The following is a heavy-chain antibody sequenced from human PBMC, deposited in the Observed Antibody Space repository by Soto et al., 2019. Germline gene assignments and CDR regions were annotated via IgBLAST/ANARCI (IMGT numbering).Heavy chain of an antibody. CDR3: AREVQILAAGRRNYFDY. CDR1: GGSFSGYY. D-gene: IGHD6-13*01. Sequence: PSETLSLTCAVYGGSFSGYYWSWLRQPPGKGLEWIGEINHSGSTNYNPSLKSRVTISVDTSKNQFSLKLSSVTAADTAVYYCAREVQILAAGRRNYFDYCGQGTLVTLSS. CDR2: INHSGST. V-gene: IGHV4-34*01. J-gene: IGHJ4*02.